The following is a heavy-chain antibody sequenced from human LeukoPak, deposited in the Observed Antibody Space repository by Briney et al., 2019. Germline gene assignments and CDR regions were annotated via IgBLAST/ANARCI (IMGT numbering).Heavy chain of an antibody. CDR1: GFTFSSYA. D-gene: IGHD3-9*01. Sequence: PGGSLRLSCAASGFTFSSYAMHWVRQAPGKGLEWVAVISYDGSNKYYADSVRGRFTISRDNSKNTLYLQMNSLRAEDTAVYYCARVRYYDIYDRGQGTLVTVSS. CDR2: ISYDGSNK. V-gene: IGHV3-30*04. CDR3: ARVRYYDIYD. J-gene: IGHJ4*02.